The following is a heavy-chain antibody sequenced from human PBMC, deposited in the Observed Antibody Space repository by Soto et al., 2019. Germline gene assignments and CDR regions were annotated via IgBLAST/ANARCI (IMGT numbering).Heavy chain of an antibody. V-gene: IGHV3-23*01. CDR1: GFPFSSYA. D-gene: IGHD6-19*01. CDR2: ISGSGGVT. J-gene: IGHJ3*01. CDR3: AKIHSGSSEDAFDV. Sequence: EVQLLQSGGGLVQPGGSQRLSCAASGFPFSSYAMSWVRQGPGKGLEWVTLISGSGGVTDYADSVKGRFTVSRDNSKNTMYLELNSLTAGDTAIYSFAKIHSGSSEDAFDVWGQWTVVTVSS.